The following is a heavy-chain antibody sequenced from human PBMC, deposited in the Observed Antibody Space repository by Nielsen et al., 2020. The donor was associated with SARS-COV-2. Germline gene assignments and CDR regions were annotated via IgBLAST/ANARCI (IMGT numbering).Heavy chain of an antibody. CDR3: TLLQEHL. Sequence: GESLKISCAASGFTFSSTWMTWVRQAPGKGLEWVASIKTDGSEKTYADSVKGRFIISRDNTKNSLNLQMNGLHQGPIGLPPGTLLQEHLWG. CDR2: IKTDGSEK. V-gene: IGHV3-7*02. J-gene: IGHJ6*01. CDR1: GFTFSSTW.